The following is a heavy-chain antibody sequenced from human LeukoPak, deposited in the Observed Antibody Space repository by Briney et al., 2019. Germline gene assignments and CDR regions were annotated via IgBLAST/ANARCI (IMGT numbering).Heavy chain of an antibody. J-gene: IGHJ4*02. V-gene: IGHV1-69*13. CDR2: IIPIFGTA. Sequence: GASVKVSCKASGCTFSSYAISWVRQAPGQGLEWMGGIIPIFGTANYAQKFQGRVTITADESTSTAYMELSSLRSEDTAVYYCARGGIAVAGYPTPGYFDYWGQGTLVTVSS. CDR1: GCTFSSYA. D-gene: IGHD6-19*01. CDR3: ARGGIAVAGYPTPGYFDY.